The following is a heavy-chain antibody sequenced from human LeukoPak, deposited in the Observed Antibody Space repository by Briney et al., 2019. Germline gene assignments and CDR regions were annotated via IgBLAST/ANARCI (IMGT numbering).Heavy chain of an antibody. CDR2: ISASGGST. V-gene: IGHV3-23*01. Sequence: PGVPRRLSCAASGFTFSSYAMSWVRQAPGKGLEWVSAISASGGSTYYADSVKGRFTISRDNSKNTLSLQMDSLRAEDTAVYYWAKRIAAAGPYFDSWGQGTLVTVSS. CDR1: GFTFSSYA. J-gene: IGHJ4*02. CDR3: AKRIAAAGPYFDS. D-gene: IGHD6-13*01.